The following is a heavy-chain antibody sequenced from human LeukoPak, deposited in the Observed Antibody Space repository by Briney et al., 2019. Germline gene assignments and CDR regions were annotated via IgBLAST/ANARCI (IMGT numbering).Heavy chain of an antibody. CDR2: IYYIGST. V-gene: IGHV4-39*07. CDR3: ARSWDTAVVRD. CDR1: GGSISSADYY. J-gene: IGHJ4*02. Sequence: PSETLSLTCTVSGGSISSADYYWGWIRQPPGKGLEWIGSIYYIGSTYYNPSLKSRVTISVDTSKNQFSLKLSSVTAADTAVYYCARSWDTAVVRDWGQGTLVTVSS. D-gene: IGHD5-18*01.